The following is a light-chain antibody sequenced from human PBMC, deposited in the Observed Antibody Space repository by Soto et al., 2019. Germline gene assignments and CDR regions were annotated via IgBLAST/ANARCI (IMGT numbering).Light chain of an antibody. CDR1: QGISNY. J-gene: IGKJ1*01. V-gene: IGKV1-27*01. Sequence: DIQMTQSPSSLSASVGDRVTITCRASQGISNYLAWYQQKPGKVPKLLIYAASLQSGVPSRFSGSGSGTDFTLTISSLQPEDVATYYWQKYNSAPRTFGQGTKVEIK. CDR2: AAS. CDR3: QKYNSAPRT.